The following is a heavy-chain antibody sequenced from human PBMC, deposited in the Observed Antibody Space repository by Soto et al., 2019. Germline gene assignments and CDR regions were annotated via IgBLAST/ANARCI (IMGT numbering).Heavy chain of an antibody. CDR3: ARTYCGSDCPRRDFDY. V-gene: IGHV1-46*01. CDR1: GYTFTSYG. J-gene: IGHJ4*02. D-gene: IGHD2-21*02. Sequence: ASVKVSCKASGYTFTSYGISWVRKAPGQGLEWMGIINPSGGSTRYAQNFQGRVTMTRDTSTSTVYMELSGLRSEDTAVYYCARTYCGSDCPRRDFDYWGQGTLVTVSS. CDR2: INPSGGST.